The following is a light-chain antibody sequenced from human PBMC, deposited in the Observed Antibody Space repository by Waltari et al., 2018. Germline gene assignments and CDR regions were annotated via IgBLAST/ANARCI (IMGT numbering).Light chain of an antibody. J-gene: IGKJ4*01. V-gene: IGKV1-16*01. CDR1: QGITKS. CDR2: AAS. Sequence: TCRASQGITKSLAWFQKKPGEAPRSLIYAASTLQSGVPSRFSGSGSGTDFTLTISSLQPEDSATYYGQQLKSYPLTFGGGTKVEI. CDR3: QQLKSYPLT.